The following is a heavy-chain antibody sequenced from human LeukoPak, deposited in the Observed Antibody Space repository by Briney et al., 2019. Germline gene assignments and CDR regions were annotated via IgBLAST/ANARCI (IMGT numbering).Heavy chain of an antibody. CDR1: SYTFTSYG. Sequence: ASVKVSCKTSSYTFTSYGISWVRQAPGQGLEWMGWISADNGKTNYAQKLQGRVTMTTDTSTTTAYMELRSLRSDDTAVYYCARRGYPVYYYYMDVWGKGTTVTISS. V-gene: IGHV1-18*01. CDR2: ISADNGKT. D-gene: IGHD5-12*01. J-gene: IGHJ6*03. CDR3: ARRGYPVYYYYMDV.